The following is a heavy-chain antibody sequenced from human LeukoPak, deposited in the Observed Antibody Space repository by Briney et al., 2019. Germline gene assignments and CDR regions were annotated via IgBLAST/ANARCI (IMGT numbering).Heavy chain of an antibody. J-gene: IGHJ4*02. CDR1: GYTFTSYA. Sequence: GASVKVSCKASGYTFTSYAISWVRQAPGQGLEWMGGIIPIFGTANYAQKFQGRVTITADESTSTAYMELSSLRSEDTAVYYCARGRGNYDILTAYYFDYWGQGTLVTVSS. V-gene: IGHV1-69*13. CDR2: IIPIFGTA. D-gene: IGHD3-9*01. CDR3: ARGRGNYDILTAYYFDY.